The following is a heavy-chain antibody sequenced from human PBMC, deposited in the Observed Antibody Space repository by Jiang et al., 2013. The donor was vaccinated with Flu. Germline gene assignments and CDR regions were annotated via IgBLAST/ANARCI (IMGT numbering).Heavy chain of an antibody. J-gene: IGHJ4*02. CDR3: ARVGNIGGSSFDR. CDR1: GLTVSGSH. CDR2: LYSGGTT. Sequence: VQLVESGGGLVQPGESLRLSCAASGLTVSGSHLTWVRHTPRKGLEWLALLYSGGTTYYADTVKGRFTISRDNSKNTLYLQMNTVTTDDSAMYYCARVGNIGGSSFDRWGQGTLVTVSS. D-gene: IGHD3-9*01. V-gene: IGHV3-66*02.